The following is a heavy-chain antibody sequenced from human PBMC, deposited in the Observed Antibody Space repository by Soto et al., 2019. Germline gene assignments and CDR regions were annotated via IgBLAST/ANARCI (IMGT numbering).Heavy chain of an antibody. Sequence: ASVKVSCKASGYPFTSYYIHWVRQAPGRGLEWMGWINPNSGGTNYAQKFQGWVTMTRDTSISTAYMELSRLRSDDTAVYYCALPPDCSGGSCYSGEYFQHWGQGTLVTVSS. J-gene: IGHJ1*01. V-gene: IGHV1-2*04. D-gene: IGHD2-15*01. CDR3: ALPPDCSGGSCYSGEYFQH. CDR2: INPNSGGT. CDR1: GYPFTSYY.